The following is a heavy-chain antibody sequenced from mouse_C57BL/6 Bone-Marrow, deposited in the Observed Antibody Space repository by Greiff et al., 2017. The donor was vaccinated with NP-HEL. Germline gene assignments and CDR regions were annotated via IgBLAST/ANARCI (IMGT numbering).Heavy chain of an antibody. D-gene: IGHD1-1*01. J-gene: IGHJ4*01. V-gene: IGHV1-15*01. CDR1: GYTFTDYE. Sequence: VQLQQSGAELVRPGASVTLSCKASGYTFTDYEMHWVKQTPVHGLEWIGAIDPETGGTAYNQKFKGKAILTADKSSSTAYMELRSLTSEDSAVYYCFITPCYYAMDYWGQGTSVTVSS. CDR3: FITPCYYAMDY. CDR2: IDPETGGT.